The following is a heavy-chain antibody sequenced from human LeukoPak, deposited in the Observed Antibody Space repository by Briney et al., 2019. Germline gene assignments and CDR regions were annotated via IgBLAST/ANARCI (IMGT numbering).Heavy chain of an antibody. CDR3: ARDSKGAPSAFDI. Sequence: PGGSLRLSCAASGFTFSSYSMNWVRQAPGKGLEWVSPISSSSYIYYADSVKGRFTISRDNAKNSLYLQMNSLRAEDTAVYYCARDSKGAPSAFDIWGQGTMVTVSS. D-gene: IGHD1-26*01. CDR2: ISSSSYI. CDR1: GFTFSSYS. V-gene: IGHV3-21*01. J-gene: IGHJ3*02.